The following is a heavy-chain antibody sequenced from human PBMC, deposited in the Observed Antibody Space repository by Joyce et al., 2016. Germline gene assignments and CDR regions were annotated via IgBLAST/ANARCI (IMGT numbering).Heavy chain of an antibody. CDR2: ISYDGIYK. V-gene: IGHV3-30*18. CDR1: SNYG. J-gene: IGHJ4*02. Sequence: SNYGVHWVRQAPGKGLEWVAVISYDGIYKYYADSVKGRFTISRDNSKNTVFLEMNRLRAEDTAVYYCAKILTATYSSGWFLDYWGQGTLVTVSS. CDR3: AKILTATYSSGWFLDY. D-gene: IGHD6-25*01.